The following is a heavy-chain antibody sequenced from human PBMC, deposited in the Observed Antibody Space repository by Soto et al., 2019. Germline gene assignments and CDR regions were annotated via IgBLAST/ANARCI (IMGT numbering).Heavy chain of an antibody. J-gene: IGHJ4*02. Sequence: QVHLVQSGAEVKKPGASVKVSCKGSGYGFTTYGITWVRQAPGQGLEWMAWISAHNGNTNYAQKLQGRVTVTRDTSTSTAYMELRSLRSDDTAVYYWARGRYGYYWGQGALVTVSS. V-gene: IGHV1-18*01. CDR3: ARGRYGYY. CDR1: GYGFTTYG. D-gene: IGHD1-1*01. CDR2: ISAHNGNT.